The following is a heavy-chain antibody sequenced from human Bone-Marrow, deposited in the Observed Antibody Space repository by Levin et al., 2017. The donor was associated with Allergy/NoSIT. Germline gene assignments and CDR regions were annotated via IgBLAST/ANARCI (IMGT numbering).Heavy chain of an antibody. V-gene: IGHV3-48*03. Sequence: PGGSLRLSCAASGFTFSSYEMNWVRQAPGKGLEWVSYISSSGSTIYYADSVKGRFTISRDNAKNSLYLQMNSLRAEDTAVYYCAGDLAYYDFWSGRPELDAFDIWGQGTMVTVSS. CDR1: GFTFSSYE. CDR2: ISSSGSTI. CDR3: AGDLAYYDFWSGRPELDAFDI. J-gene: IGHJ3*02. D-gene: IGHD3-3*01.